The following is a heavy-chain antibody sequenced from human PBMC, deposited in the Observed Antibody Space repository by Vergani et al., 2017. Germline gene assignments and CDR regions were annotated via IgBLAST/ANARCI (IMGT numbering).Heavy chain of an antibody. J-gene: IGHJ4*02. CDR1: GFTFGDYA. CDR3: ARDHTGELQGY. V-gene: IGHV3-49*04. D-gene: IGHD1-26*01. Sequence: EVQLVESGGGLVQPGRSLRLSCTASGFTFGDYAMSWVRQAPGKGLGWVGFIRSKAYGGTTEYAASVKGRFTISRDDSKSIAYLQMNSLKTEETAVYYCARDHTGELQGYWGQGTLVTVSS. CDR2: IRSKAYGGTT.